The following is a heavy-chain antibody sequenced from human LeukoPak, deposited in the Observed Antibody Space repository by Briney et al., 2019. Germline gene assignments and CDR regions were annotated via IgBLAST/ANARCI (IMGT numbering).Heavy chain of an antibody. CDR2: ISYDGSNK. CDR3: ARGGIVGATNLYYYGMDV. V-gene: IGHV3-30*03. CDR1: GFTFSSYG. J-gene: IGHJ6*02. D-gene: IGHD1-26*01. Sequence: GGSLRLSCAASGFTFSSYGMHWVRQAPGKGLEWVAVISYDGSNKYYADSVKGRFTISRDNAKNSLYLQMNSLRAEDTAVYYCARGGIVGATNLYYYGMDVWGQGTTVTVSS.